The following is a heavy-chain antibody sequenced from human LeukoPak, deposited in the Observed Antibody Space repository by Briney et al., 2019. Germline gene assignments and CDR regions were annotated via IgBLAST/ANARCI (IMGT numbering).Heavy chain of an antibody. CDR2: FCSRGGSI. CDR1: KSTFGNYA. D-gene: IGHD6-13*01. Sequence: GGSLRLSCAASKSTFGNYAMTWAPQAPGRGRGGFSNFCSRGGSIFYSDSVKGRFTISRDNSKNTLYLQMNSLRAEDTAVYYCAKDYSGSWYYFDYWGQGTLVTVSS. CDR3: AKDYSGSWYYFDY. J-gene: IGHJ4*02. V-gene: IGHV3-23*01.